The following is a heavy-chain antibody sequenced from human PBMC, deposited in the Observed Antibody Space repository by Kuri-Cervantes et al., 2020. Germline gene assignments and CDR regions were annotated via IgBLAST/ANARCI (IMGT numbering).Heavy chain of an antibody. V-gene: IGHV3-11*01. CDR2: ISSSGSTI. D-gene: IGHD1-26*01. CDR3: AKDRGWELLSGFDY. CDR1: GFTFDDYA. J-gene: IGHJ4*02. Sequence: GGSLRLSCAASGFTFDDYAMHWIRQAPGKGLEWVSYISSSGSTIYYADSVKGRFTISRDNAKNSLYLQMNSLRAEDTALYYCAKDRGWELLSGFDYWGQGTLVTVSS.